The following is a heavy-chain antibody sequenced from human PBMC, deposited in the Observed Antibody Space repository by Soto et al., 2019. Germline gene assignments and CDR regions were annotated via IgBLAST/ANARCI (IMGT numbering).Heavy chain of an antibody. CDR1: GGTFSTYT. D-gene: IGHD2-15*01. V-gene: IGHV1-69*06. CDR3: ARGLECRGYCLDKPTWLAP. CDR2: IIPIFGTP. Sequence: QVQLVQSGAEVKKPRSSVKVSCKASGGTFSTYTFSWVRQAPGQGLEWMGRIIPIFGTPYYAQNFQGRVTITADKSTSTVYMELSSLRSDDTAVYFCARGLECRGYCLDKPTWLAPWGQGTLVTVSS. J-gene: IGHJ5*02.